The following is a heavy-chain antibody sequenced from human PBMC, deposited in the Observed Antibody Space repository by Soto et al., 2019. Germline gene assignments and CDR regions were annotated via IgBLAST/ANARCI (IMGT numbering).Heavy chain of an antibody. J-gene: IGHJ4*02. CDR1: GFSLSTSGMC. D-gene: IGHD3-22*01. Sequence: SGPTLVNPTQTLTLTCTFSGFSLSTSGMCVSWIRQPPGKALEWLALIDWDDDKYYSTSLKTRLTISKDTSKNQVVLTMTNMDPVDTATYYCARIDAHYDSSGYPFDYWGQGTLVTVSS. V-gene: IGHV2-70*01. CDR3: ARIDAHYDSSGYPFDY. CDR2: IDWDDDK.